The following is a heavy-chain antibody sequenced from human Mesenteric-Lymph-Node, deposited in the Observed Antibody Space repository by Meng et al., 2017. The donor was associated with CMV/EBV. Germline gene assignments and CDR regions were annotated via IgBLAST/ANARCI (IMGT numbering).Heavy chain of an antibody. CDR3: AREYCSSTSCYLLH. D-gene: IGHD2-2*01. Sequence: AGGYACTSYNMRGGRQARGQGLEWRGIINPSGGSTTYAQKFQSRVTMTRDTSTSTDYVELSSLRSEDTAVYYCAREYCSSTSCYLLHWGQGTLVTVSS. J-gene: IGHJ4*02. CDR2: INPSGGST. CDR1: GYACTSYN. V-gene: IGHV1-46*01.